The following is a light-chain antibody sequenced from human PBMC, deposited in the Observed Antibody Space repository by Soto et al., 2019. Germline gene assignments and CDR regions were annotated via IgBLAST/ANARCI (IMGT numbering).Light chain of an antibody. CDR2: DAS. Sequence: EIVLTQSPATLSLSPGERATLYCRASQSVSSYLAWYQQKPGQAPRLLIYDASNRATGIPARFSGSGSGTDFTLTISSLEPEDFAVYYCQQRSNWLLTFGGGTKVDIK. CDR1: QSVSSY. J-gene: IGKJ4*01. CDR3: QQRSNWLLT. V-gene: IGKV3-11*01.